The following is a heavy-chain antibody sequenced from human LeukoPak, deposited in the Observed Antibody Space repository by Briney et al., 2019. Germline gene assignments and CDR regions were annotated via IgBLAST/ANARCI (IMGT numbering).Heavy chain of an antibody. CDR2: ISAYNGNT. Sequence: ASVKVSCKASGYTFTSYGISWVRQAPGQGLEWMGWISAYNGNTNYAQKLQGRVTMTTDTSASTAYMELSSLRSEDTAVYYCAGDLRGLYDFWSGSTNWFDPWGQGTLVTVSS. CDR3: AGDLRGLYDFWSGSTNWFDP. D-gene: IGHD3-3*01. J-gene: IGHJ5*02. V-gene: IGHV1-18*04. CDR1: GYTFTSYG.